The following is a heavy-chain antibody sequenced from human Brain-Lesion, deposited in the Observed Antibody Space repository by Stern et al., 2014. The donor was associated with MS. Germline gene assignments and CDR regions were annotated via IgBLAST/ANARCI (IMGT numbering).Heavy chain of an antibody. D-gene: IGHD1-14*01. V-gene: IGHV1-69*09. CDR3: TTSPYGLDA. Sequence: VQLVESGAELKKPGSSVKVSCKASGGTFSSYTVSWVRQAPGQGLEWMGKIIPILGVANYAPKFQGRVTITADKFTGTAYMEVTSLRSEDTAIYYYTTSPYGLDAWGQGTTVTVSS. J-gene: IGHJ6*02. CDR2: IIPILGVA. CDR1: GGTFSSYT.